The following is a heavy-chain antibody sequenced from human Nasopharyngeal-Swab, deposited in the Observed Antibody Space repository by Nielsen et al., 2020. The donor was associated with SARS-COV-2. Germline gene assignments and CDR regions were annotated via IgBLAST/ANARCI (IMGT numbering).Heavy chain of an antibody. V-gene: IGHV3-23*01. J-gene: IGHJ4*02. CDR3: ARVQKWVGGLYSDY. D-gene: IGHD1-26*01. Sequence: VREAPGKGLEWVSTVSAVVGTPYYADSVKGRFTNSRDNSKDTLYLQLTSLRADDTAVYYCARVQKWVGGLYSDYWGQGTRVTVSS. CDR2: VSAVVGTP.